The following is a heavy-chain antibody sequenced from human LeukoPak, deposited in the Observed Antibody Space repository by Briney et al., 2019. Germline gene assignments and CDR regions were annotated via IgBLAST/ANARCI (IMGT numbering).Heavy chain of an antibody. D-gene: IGHD5-18*01. CDR2: INAGNGNT. J-gene: IGHJ4*02. CDR1: GYTFTSYA. Sequence: GASVKVSCKASGYTFTSYAMHWVRQAPGQRLEWMGRINAGNGNTKYSQKFQGRVTITRDTSASTAYMELSSLRSEDTAVYYCARRHSYGSGFDYWGQGTLVTVSS. V-gene: IGHV1-3*01. CDR3: ARRHSYGSGFDY.